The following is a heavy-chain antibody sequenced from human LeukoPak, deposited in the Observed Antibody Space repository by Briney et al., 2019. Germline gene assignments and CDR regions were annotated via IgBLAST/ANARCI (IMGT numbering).Heavy chain of an antibody. Sequence: GASVKVSCKASGYTFTSYDINWVRQATGQGLEWMGIINPSGGSTSYAQKFQGRVTMTRDTSTSTVYMELSSLRSEDTAVYYCARDSAYDSSGDDAFDIWGQGTMVTVSS. CDR2: INPSGGST. J-gene: IGHJ3*02. V-gene: IGHV1-46*01. D-gene: IGHD3-22*01. CDR1: GYTFTSYD. CDR3: ARDSAYDSSGDDAFDI.